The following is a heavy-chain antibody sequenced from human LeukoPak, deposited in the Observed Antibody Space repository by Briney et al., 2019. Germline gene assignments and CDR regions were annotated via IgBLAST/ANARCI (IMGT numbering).Heavy chain of an antibody. CDR3: AREEVVVVAATVGHYFDY. J-gene: IGHJ4*02. V-gene: IGHV1-69*04. Sequence: SVKVSCKASGGTFSSYAISWVRQAPGQGLEWMGRIIPIFGIANYAQKFQGRVTITADKSTSTAYMELSSLRSEDTAVHYCAREEVVVVAATVGHYFDYWGQGTLVTVSS. CDR2: IIPIFGIA. CDR1: GGTFSSYA. D-gene: IGHD2-15*01.